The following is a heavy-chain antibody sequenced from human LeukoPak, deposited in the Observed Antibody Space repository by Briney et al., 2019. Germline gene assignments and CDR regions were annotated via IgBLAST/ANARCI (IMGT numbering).Heavy chain of an antibody. CDR1: GFTFSSYA. Sequence: AGGSLRLSRAASGFTFSSYAMSWVRQAPGKGLEWVSAISGSGGSTYYADSVKGRVTISRDNSKNTLYLQMNSLRAEDTAVYYCAKERSSGWYLHNWFDPWGQGTLVTVSS. J-gene: IGHJ5*02. V-gene: IGHV3-23*01. CDR2: ISGSGGST. CDR3: AKERSSGWYLHNWFDP. D-gene: IGHD6-19*01.